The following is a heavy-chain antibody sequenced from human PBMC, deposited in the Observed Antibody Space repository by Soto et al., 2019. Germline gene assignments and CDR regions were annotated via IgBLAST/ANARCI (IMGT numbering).Heavy chain of an antibody. CDR2: IIPISGTP. V-gene: IGHV1-69*06. D-gene: IGHD6-13*01. Sequence: QLQLVQSGAEVKKPGSSVEVSCKASGGTFNNYPVTWVRQAPGQGLEWMGGIIPISGTPNYAQKFEGRVTISADTSTSTAYMELSSLRSEDTAVYYCASSYGISWYGDYWGQGTLVTVSS. CDR1: GGTFNNYP. J-gene: IGHJ4*02. CDR3: ASSYGISWYGDY.